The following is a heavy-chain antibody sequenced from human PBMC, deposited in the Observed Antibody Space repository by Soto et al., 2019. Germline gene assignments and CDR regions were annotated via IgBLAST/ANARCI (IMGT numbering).Heavy chain of an antibody. D-gene: IGHD6-6*01. CDR3: ARGRDGDY. J-gene: IGHJ4*02. CDR2: ISAHNGDT. Sequence: QVHLVQSGAEVKKPGASVKVSCQGSGYAFTTYGITWVRQAPGQGLEWMGWISAHNGDTNYAQKRQGRVTVTRDISTSTAYRELRSLRYDDTGVYYCARGRDGDYWGQGALVTVSS. V-gene: IGHV1-18*01. CDR1: GYAFTTYG.